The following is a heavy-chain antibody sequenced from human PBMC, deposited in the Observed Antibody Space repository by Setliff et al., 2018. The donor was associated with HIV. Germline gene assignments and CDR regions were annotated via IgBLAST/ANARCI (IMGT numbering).Heavy chain of an antibody. CDR2: IKQDGSGA. V-gene: IGHV3-7*01. CDR1: GFIFSRHY. D-gene: IGHD6-25*01. CDR3: VRDQVGGGIDY. J-gene: IGHJ4*02. Sequence: GGSLRLSCAASGFIFSRHYMAWVRQAPGKGLEWVANIKQDGSGAYYADSVKGRFTISRDDSKNSLYLQMNSLRAEDTAVYYCVRDQVGGGIDYWGQGTLVTVSS.